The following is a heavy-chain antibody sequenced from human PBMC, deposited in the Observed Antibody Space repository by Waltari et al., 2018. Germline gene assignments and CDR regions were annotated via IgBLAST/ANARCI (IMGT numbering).Heavy chain of an antibody. Sequence: QVQLVQSGAEVKKPGSSVKVSCKASGGTFSSYAISWIRQPPGKGLEWIGYIYYSGSTNYNPSLKSLVTISVDTSKNQFSLKLSSVTAADTAVYYCARDYYYYGSGSYHYYYYGMDVWGQGTTVTVSS. CDR2: IYYSGST. V-gene: IGHV4-59*01. J-gene: IGHJ6*02. CDR3: ARDYYYYGSGSYHYYYYGMDV. D-gene: IGHD3-10*01. CDR1: GGTFSSYA.